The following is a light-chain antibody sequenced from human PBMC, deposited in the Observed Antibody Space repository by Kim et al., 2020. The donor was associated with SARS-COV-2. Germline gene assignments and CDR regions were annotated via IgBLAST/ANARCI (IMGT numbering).Light chain of an antibody. CDR1: QSVSSNY. CDR2: GAS. J-gene: IGKJ2*01. V-gene: IGKV3-20*01. CDR3: QQYGSSPYT. Sequence: LAPGGRATLSCRASQSVSSNYFAWYQQKPGQAPRLLVYGASTRPAGIPDRFTGSGSGTDFTLTINRLEPEDFAVYYCQQYGSSPYTFGQGTKLEI.